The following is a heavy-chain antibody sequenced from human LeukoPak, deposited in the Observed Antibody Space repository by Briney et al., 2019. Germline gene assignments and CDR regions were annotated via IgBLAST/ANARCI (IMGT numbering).Heavy chain of an antibody. J-gene: IGHJ4*02. D-gene: IGHD1-26*01. CDR2: INPNSGGT. CDR3: ARSSGSYSWDYFDY. V-gene: IGHV1-2*02. Sequence: ASVTVSCKASGYTFTGYYMHWVRQAPGRGLEWMGWINPNSGGTDYAQKFQGRVTMTRDTSISTAYMELSRLRSDDTAVYYCARSSGSYSWDYFDYWGQGTLVTVSS. CDR1: GYTFTGYY.